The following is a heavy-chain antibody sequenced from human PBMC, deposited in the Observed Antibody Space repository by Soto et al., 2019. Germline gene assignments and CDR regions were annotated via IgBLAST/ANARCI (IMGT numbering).Heavy chain of an antibody. CDR1: GFILNSYW. CDR3: ARDRVPQLGYYGMDV. Sequence: EVQLVESGGGLVQPGGSLRLSCAASGFILNSYWMHWVRQAPGKGLVWVSRINTDESSRSYADSVKGRFTISRDNAKNTLYLQMSSLRAEDTAVYFCARDRVPQLGYYGMDVWGQGTTVTVSS. D-gene: IGHD2-2*01. CDR2: INTDESSR. V-gene: IGHV3-74*01. J-gene: IGHJ6*02.